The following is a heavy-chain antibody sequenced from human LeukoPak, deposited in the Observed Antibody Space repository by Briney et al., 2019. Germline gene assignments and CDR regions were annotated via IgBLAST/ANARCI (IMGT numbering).Heavy chain of an antibody. CDR2: ISYDGSNK. V-gene: IGHV3-30-3*01. CDR1: GFTFSSYA. J-gene: IGHJ6*02. D-gene: IGHD3-3*01. Sequence: GGPLRLSCAASGFTFSSYAMHWVRQAPGKGLEWVAVISYDGSNKYYADSVKGRFTISRDNSKNTLYLQMNSLRAEDTAVYYCARDAYYDFWSGYWGGTLYYYYGMDVWGQGTTVTVSS. CDR3: ARDAYYDFWSGYWGGTLYYYYGMDV.